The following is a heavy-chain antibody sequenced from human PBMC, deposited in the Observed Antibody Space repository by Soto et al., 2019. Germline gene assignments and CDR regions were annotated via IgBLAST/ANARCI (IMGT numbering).Heavy chain of an antibody. CDR2: IIPIFGTA. V-gene: IGHV1-69*13. Sequence: AASVKASCKASGGTISSYAISWVRQAPGQGLEWMGGIIPIFGTANYAQKFQGRVTITADESTSTAYMELSSLRSEDTAVYYCASLRIAAYYFDYWGQGTLVTVSS. D-gene: IGHD6-13*01. CDR1: GGTISSYA. CDR3: ASLRIAAYYFDY. J-gene: IGHJ4*02.